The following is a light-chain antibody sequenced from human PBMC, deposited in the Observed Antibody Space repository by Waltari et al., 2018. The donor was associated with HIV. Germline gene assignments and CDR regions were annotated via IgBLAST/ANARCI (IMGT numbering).Light chain of an antibody. J-gene: IGKJ5*01. Sequence: IVMTQSPPTLSVSPGERVTLSCRASQSVNYNLAWYQQKPGQAPRLLIYGASGRAAGIPARFSGSGSGTEFTLTISSLQSEDFAVYYCQQYENWHPITFGQGTRLEIK. CDR2: GAS. CDR3: QQYENWHPIT. V-gene: IGKV3-15*01. CDR1: QSVNYN.